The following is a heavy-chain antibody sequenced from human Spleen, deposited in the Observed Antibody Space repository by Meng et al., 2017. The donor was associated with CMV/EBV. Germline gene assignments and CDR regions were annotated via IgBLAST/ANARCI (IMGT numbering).Heavy chain of an antibody. CDR2: ISYDGSNK. D-gene: IGHD2-2*01. J-gene: IGHJ3*02. V-gene: IGHV3-30*03. CDR1: GFTFSSYS. Sequence: GGPLRLSCAASGFTFSSYSMNWVRQAPGKGLEWVAVISYDGSNKYYADSVKGRFTISGDISKNTLYLQMNSLRAEDTAVYYCARELSSAAGAFDIWGQGTMVTVSS. CDR3: ARELSSAAGAFDI.